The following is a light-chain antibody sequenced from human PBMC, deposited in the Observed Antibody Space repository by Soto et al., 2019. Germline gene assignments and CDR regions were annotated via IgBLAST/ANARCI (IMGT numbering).Light chain of an antibody. Sequence: QTVVTQSPSASASLGASVKLTCTLSSGHSSYAIAWHQQQPEKGPRYLMKLNSDGSHSKGDGIPDRFSGSSSGAERYLTISSLQSEDEADYYCQTWGTDIVVVGGGTKLTVL. V-gene: IGLV4-69*01. CDR1: SGHSSYA. J-gene: IGLJ2*01. CDR3: QTWGTDIVV. CDR2: LNSDGSH.